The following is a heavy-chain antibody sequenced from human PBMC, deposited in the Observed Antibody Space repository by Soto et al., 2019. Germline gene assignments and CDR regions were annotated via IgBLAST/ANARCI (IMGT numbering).Heavy chain of an antibody. CDR2: IIPIFGTA. CDR1: GGTFSSCA. V-gene: IGHV1-69*13. D-gene: IGHD3-3*01. CDR3: ARDPNLTIFGVVISYYYYGMDV. J-gene: IGHJ6*02. Sequence: SVKVSCKASGGTFSSCAISWVRQAPGQGLEWMGGIIPIFGTANYARKFQGRVTITADESTSTAYMELSSLRSEGTAVYYCARDPNLTIFGVVISYYYYGMDVWGQGTTVTVSS.